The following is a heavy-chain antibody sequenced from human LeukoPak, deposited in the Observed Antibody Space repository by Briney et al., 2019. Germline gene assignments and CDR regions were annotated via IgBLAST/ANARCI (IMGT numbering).Heavy chain of an antibody. Sequence: SETLSLTCTVSGYSISSGYYCGWIRQPPGKGLEWIGSIYHSGSTYYNPSLKSRVTISVETSKNQFSLKLSSVPAADTAVYYCERDTVTTLGYFDYWSQGTLVTVSS. V-gene: IGHV4-38-2*02. CDR2: IYHSGST. CDR3: ERDTVTTLGYFDY. CDR1: GYSISSGYY. J-gene: IGHJ4*02. D-gene: IGHD4-11*01.